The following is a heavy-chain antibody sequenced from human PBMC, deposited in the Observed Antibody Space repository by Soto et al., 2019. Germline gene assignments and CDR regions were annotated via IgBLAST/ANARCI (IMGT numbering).Heavy chain of an antibody. Sequence: QVQLVQSGAEVKKPGSSVKVSCKASGGTFSSYAISWVRQAPGQGLEWMGGIIPIFGTANHAQKFQGRVTITADESTSTAYMELSSLRSEDTAVYYCARALDFWSGYWRGGMDVWGQGTTVTVSS. J-gene: IGHJ6*02. CDR1: GGTFSSYA. D-gene: IGHD3-3*01. CDR3: ARALDFWSGYWRGGMDV. V-gene: IGHV1-69*12. CDR2: IIPIFGTA.